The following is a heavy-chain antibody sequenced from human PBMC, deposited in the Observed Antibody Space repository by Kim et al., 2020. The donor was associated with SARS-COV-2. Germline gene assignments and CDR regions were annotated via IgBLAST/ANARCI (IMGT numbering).Heavy chain of an antibody. D-gene: IGHD2-15*01. V-gene: IGHV3-23*01. CDR3: AKDTGSRSFDY. Sequence: TSYADSVRGRFTISRDNSKHTLFLQMNSLRAEDTAIYYCAKDTGSRSFDYWGQGTLLTVSS. J-gene: IGHJ4*02. CDR2: T.